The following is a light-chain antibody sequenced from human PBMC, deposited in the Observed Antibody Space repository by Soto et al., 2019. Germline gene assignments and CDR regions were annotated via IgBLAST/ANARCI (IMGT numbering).Light chain of an antibody. Sequence: EILLTQSPSTLSLSPGEKATLPCRASQSVSSYLAWYQQKPGKAPRLLIYDASNRATGIPARFSGSGSGTDFTLTISSLEPEDFAVYYCQQYGSSPRTFGQGTKVDIK. CDR1: QSVSSY. CDR2: DAS. J-gene: IGKJ1*01. V-gene: IGKV3-11*01. CDR3: QQYGSSPRT.